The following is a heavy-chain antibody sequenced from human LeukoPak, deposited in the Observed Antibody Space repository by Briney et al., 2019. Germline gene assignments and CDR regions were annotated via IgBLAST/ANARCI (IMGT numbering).Heavy chain of an antibody. V-gene: IGHV3-23*01. CDR2: ISDSGGST. Sequence: GGSLRLSCAASGFTFSSYAMSWVRQAPGKGLEWVSSISDSGGSTYYADSVKGRFTISRDNSKNTLSLQMNSLRAEDTALYYCAKDLIAVGDGYYFDYWGQGTLVTVSS. D-gene: IGHD6-19*01. CDR1: GFTFSSYA. CDR3: AKDLIAVGDGYYFDY. J-gene: IGHJ4*02.